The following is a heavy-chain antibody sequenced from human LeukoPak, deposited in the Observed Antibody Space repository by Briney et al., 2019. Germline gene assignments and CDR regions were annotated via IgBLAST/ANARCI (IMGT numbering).Heavy chain of an antibody. Sequence: KSSKTLSLTCAVYGGSLNGYHWSWIRQPPGKGLEWIGEINHSGTTNYSPSLKSRVTISVDTSKNQFSLKLSSVTAADTAVYYCARGLLESRGSYYPSSSYYYYGMDVWGQGTTVTVSS. CDR1: GGSLNGYH. D-gene: IGHD1-26*01. V-gene: IGHV4-34*01. J-gene: IGHJ6*02. CDR3: ARGLLESRGSYYPSSSYYYYGMDV. CDR2: INHSGTT.